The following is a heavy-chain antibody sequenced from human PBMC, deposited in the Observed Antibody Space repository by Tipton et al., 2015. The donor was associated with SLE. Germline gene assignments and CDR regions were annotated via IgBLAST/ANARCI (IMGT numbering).Heavy chain of an antibody. CDR3: ARIYVGFYYYYSMDV. D-gene: IGHD5-12*01. CDR1: GGSLTSTTNY. Sequence: TLSLTCTVSGGSLTSTTNYWGWIRQPPGKGLEWIGSIYYSGSTYYNPSLKSRVTISVDTSKNQFSLKLSSVTAADTAVYYCARIYVGFYYYYSMDVWGKGPTVTVSS. V-gene: IGHV4-39*07. J-gene: IGHJ6*03. CDR2: IYYSGST.